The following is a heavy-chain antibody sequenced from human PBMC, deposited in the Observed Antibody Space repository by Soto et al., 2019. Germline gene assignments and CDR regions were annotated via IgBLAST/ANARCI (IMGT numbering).Heavy chain of an antibody. CDR3: ARDVAPISVAGTDFDY. V-gene: IGHV3-74*01. D-gene: IGHD6-19*01. CDR2: IKSDGSST. Sequence: QSGGSLRLSCAASGFTFSSYWMHWVRQAPGKGLVWVSRIKSDGSSTSYADSVKGRFSISRDNAKNTLYLQMNSLRAEDTAVYYCARDVAPISVAGTDFDYWGQGTQVTVSS. CDR1: GFTFSSYW. J-gene: IGHJ4*02.